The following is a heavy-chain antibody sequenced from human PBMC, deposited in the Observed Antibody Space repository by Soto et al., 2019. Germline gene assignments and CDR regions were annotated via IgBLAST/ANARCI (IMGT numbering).Heavy chain of an antibody. CDR3: AKDIDSMVRVPFHCGMDV. J-gene: IGHJ6*02. D-gene: IGHD3-10*01. Sequence: GGSLRLSCAASGFTSSSFGMHWVRQAPGKGLEWVSVISYDGSYKYYADSVKGRFTISRDNSKKTLYLEMNSLRAEDTAVYYCAKDIDSMVRVPFHCGMDVWGQGTTVTVSS. CDR1: GFTSSSFG. CDR2: ISYDGSYK. V-gene: IGHV3-30*18.